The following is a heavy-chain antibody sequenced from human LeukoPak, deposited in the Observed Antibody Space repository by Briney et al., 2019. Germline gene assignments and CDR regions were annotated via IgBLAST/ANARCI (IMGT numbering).Heavy chain of an antibody. CDR3: ARDNRTVELDY. J-gene: IGHJ4*02. Sequence: ASVKVSCKASGYTFTSYDINWVRQATGQGLEWMGWMNPNSGNTNYAQKLQGRVTMTTDTSTSTAYMELRSLRSDDTAVYYCARDNRTVELDYWGQGTLVTVSS. CDR1: GYTFTSYD. D-gene: IGHD1-1*01. V-gene: IGHV1-18*01. CDR2: MNPNSGNT.